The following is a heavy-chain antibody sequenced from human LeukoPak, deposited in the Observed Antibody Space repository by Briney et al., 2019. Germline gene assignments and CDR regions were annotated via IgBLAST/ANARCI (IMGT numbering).Heavy chain of an antibody. D-gene: IGHD2-2*01. CDR2: ISSTSSYI. J-gene: IGHJ6*03. CDR3: ARESGSRSYYYYMDV. Sequence: GGSLRLSCAASGFTFSSFSMNWVRQAPGKGLEWVSAISSTSSYIYYADSVKGRFTISRDKDKNSVYLQMTSLRAEDTAVYYCARESGSRSYYYYMDVWGKGTTVTVSS. V-gene: IGHV3-21*01. CDR1: GFTFSSFS.